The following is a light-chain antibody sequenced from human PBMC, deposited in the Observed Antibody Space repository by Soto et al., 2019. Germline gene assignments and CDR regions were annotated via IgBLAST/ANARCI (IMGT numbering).Light chain of an antibody. J-gene: IGLJ3*02. Sequence: QSALTQPRSVSGSPGQSVTFSCTGTSGDIGAYNYVSWYQFHPDKAPKMIIYDVNKRPSGVPDRFSGSKSGNTASLTISWLQAEDEADYYCCSYAHTSRVFGGGTKVTVL. V-gene: IGLV2-11*01. CDR3: CSYAHTSRV. CDR1: SGDIGAYNY. CDR2: DVN.